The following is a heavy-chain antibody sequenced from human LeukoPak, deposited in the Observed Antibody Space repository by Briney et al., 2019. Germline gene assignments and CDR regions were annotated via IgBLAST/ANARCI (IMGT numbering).Heavy chain of an antibody. Sequence: SETLSLTCAVYGGSFSGYYWSWIRQPPGKGLEWIGEINHSGSTNYNPSLKSRVTISVDTSKNQFSLKLSSVTAADTAVYYCARGPAAVYSYWGQGTLVTVSS. CDR1: GGSFSGYY. D-gene: IGHD6-13*01. CDR3: ARGPAAVYSY. V-gene: IGHV4-34*01. J-gene: IGHJ4*02. CDR2: INHSGST.